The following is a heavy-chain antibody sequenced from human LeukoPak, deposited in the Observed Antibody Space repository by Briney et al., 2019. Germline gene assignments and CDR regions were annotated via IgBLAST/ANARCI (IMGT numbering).Heavy chain of an antibody. CDR1: GYTFTSYD. CDR2: MNPNSGNT. J-gene: IGHJ5*02. Sequence: ASVKVSCKASGYTFTSYDINWVRQATGQGLEWMGWMNPNSGNTGYAQKFQGRVTMTRNTSISTAYMELSSLRSEDTAVYYCAREYCSGGSCYGLGWFDPWGQGTLVTVSS. D-gene: IGHD2-15*01. CDR3: AREYCSGGSCYGLGWFDP. V-gene: IGHV1-8*01.